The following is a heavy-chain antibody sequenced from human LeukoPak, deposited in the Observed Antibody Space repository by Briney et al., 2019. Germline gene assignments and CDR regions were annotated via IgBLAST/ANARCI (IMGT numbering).Heavy chain of an antibody. Sequence: GGSLRLSCAASGFTFSSYEMNWVRQAPGKGLEWVSYISSSGSTIYYADSVKGRFTISRDNAKNSLYLQMNSLRAEDTAVYYCARDPTLYYDSSGYYYGGDYWGQGTLVTVSS. CDR3: ARDPTLYYDSSGYYYGGDY. J-gene: IGHJ4*02. CDR1: GFTFSSYE. V-gene: IGHV3-48*03. CDR2: ISSSGSTI. D-gene: IGHD3-22*01.